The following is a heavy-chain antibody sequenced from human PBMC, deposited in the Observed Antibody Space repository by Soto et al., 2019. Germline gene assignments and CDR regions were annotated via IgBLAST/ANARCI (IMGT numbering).Heavy chain of an antibody. Sequence: EVQLLESGGGLVQPGGSLRLSCAASGFTFSSYAMSWVRQAPGKGLEWVSGISCSGDSTYYADSVKGRFTISRDNSKNTLYLQMNSLRAEDTAVYYCAKGVPGIAVAGTGYFQHWGQGTLFTVSS. D-gene: IGHD6-19*01. CDR1: GFTFSSYA. V-gene: IGHV3-23*01. J-gene: IGHJ1*01. CDR3: AKGVPGIAVAGTGYFQH. CDR2: ISCSGDST.